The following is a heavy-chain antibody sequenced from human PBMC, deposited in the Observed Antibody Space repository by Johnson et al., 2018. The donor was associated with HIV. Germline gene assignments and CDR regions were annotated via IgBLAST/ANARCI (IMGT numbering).Heavy chain of an antibody. D-gene: IGHD6-13*01. CDR3: ASFAAAGDAFDM. V-gene: IGHV3-9*01. J-gene: IGHJ3*02. CDR1: GFTFSSYA. Sequence: QLVEPGGGVVQPGRSLRLSCAASGFTFSSYAMPWVRHAPGKGLEWVSGISWNSGSVRSAHSVMGRFTISRDNAKNSLYLQMNSLRAEDTAVDYCASFAAAGDAFDMWGQGTVVTVSS. CDR2: ISWNSGSV.